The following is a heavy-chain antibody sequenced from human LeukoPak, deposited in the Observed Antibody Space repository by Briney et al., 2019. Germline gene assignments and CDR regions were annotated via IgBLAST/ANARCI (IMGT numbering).Heavy chain of an antibody. V-gene: IGHV4-31*03. J-gene: IGHJ4*02. D-gene: IGHD1-26*01. Sequence: SETLSLTCTVSGGSISSGGYYWSWIRQHPGKGLEWIGYIYYSGSTYYNPSLKSRVTISVDTSKNQFSLKLSSVTAADTAVYYCARDLTPIVGATYFDYWGQGTLVTVSS. CDR2: IYYSGST. CDR1: GGSISSGGYY. CDR3: ARDLTPIVGATYFDY.